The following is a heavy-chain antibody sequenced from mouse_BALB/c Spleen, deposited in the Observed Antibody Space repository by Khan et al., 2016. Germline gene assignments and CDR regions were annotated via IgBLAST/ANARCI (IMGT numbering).Heavy chain of an antibody. D-gene: IGHD2-4*01. CDR1: GFTFSTYA. CDR2: INSGGSS. J-gene: IGHJ4*01. CDR3: ARRGYDDDGNYYAMAY. Sequence: EVELVESGGGLVKPGGSLKLSCAASGFTFSTYAMSWVRQSPEKRLEWVASINSGGSSTYPDSLKCRLTMSRDNCRNILYLRMSSLRAEEASMYYWARRGYDDDGNYYAMAYWGQGTSITVSS. V-gene: IGHV5-6-5*01.